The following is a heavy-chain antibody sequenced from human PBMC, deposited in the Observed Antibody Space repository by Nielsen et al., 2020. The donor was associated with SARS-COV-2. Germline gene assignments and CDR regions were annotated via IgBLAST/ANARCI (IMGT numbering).Heavy chain of an antibody. CDR3: AKDPYKYSGSYYRPFSPPAY. Sequence: ESLKISCAASGFTFSSYAMSWVRQAPGKGLEWVSAISGSGGSTYYADSVKGRFTISRDNSKNTLYLQMNSLRAEDTAVYYCAKDPYKYSGSYYRPFSPPAYWGQGTLVTVSS. CDR2: ISGSGGST. J-gene: IGHJ4*02. CDR1: GFTFSSYA. D-gene: IGHD1-26*01. V-gene: IGHV3-23*01.